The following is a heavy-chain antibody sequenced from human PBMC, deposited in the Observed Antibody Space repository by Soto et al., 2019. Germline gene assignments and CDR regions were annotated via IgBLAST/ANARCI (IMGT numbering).Heavy chain of an antibody. J-gene: IGHJ4*02. CDR1: GFTISSYS. V-gene: IGHV3-21*01. CDR3: ARVLVGDSSGYYYLFDY. D-gene: IGHD3-22*01. CDR2: ISSSSSYI. Sequence: EVQLVESGGGLVKPGGSLRLSCAASGFTISSYSMNWVRQAPGKGLEGVSSISSSSSYIYYADSVKGRFTISRDNAKNSLYLQMNSLRAEDTAVYYCARVLVGDSSGYYYLFDYWGQGTLVTVSS.